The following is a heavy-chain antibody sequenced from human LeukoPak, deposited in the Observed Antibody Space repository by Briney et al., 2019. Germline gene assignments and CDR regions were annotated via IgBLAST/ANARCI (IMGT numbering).Heavy chain of an antibody. Sequence: SSETLSLTCTVSGGSISSYYWSWIRQPPGKGLEWIGYIYYSGSTNYNPSLKSRVTISVDTSKNQFSLKLSSVTAADTAVYYCARGSTAMIIFDYWGQGTLGTVSS. CDR2: IYYSGST. V-gene: IGHV4-59*01. CDR3: ARGSTAMIIFDY. D-gene: IGHD5-18*01. J-gene: IGHJ4*02. CDR1: GGSISSYY.